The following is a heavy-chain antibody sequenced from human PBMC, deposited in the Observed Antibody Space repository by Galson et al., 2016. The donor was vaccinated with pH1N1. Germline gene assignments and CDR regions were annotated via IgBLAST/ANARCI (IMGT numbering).Heavy chain of an antibody. Sequence: SVKVSCKASGGTFGSYGINWVRQAPGQGLEWMGGIIPIFNTVKYAQNFQGRVTITADESTTTAYMELSSLRSEDTAVYFCAREDYCDTDLSDWYFDLWGRGTLLTVSS. CDR1: GGTFGSYG. J-gene: IGHJ2*01. CDR2: IIPIFNTV. V-gene: IGHV1-69*13. D-gene: IGHD3-22*01. CDR3: AREDYCDTDLSDWYFDL.